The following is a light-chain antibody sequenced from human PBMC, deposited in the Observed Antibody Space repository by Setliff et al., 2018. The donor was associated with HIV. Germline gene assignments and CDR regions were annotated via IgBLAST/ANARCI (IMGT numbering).Light chain of an antibody. V-gene: IGLV2-14*03. CDR3: PSYTSSSTYV. Sequence: QSVLTQPASVSGSPGQSITISCTGTSSDIGGYNFVSWYQQYPGEAPKLIISDNTKRPSGVSDRFSASKSGNTASLTISGLRAEDEADYYCPSYTSSSTYVFGLGTKVTVL. J-gene: IGLJ1*01. CDR2: DNT. CDR1: SSDIGGYNF.